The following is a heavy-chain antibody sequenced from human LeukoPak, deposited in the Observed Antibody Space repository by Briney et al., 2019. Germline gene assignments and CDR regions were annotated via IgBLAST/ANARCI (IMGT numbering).Heavy chain of an antibody. CDR2: INTDGSST. V-gene: IGHV3-74*01. J-gene: IGHJ6*03. D-gene: IGHD6-13*01. CDR3: AGGYHGVAASDMDV. Sequence: PGGSLRLSCAASGFTFSSYWMHWVRQAPGKGLVWVSRINTDGSSTSYADSVKGRFTISRDNAKNTLYLQMNSLRAEDTAVYYCAGGYHGVAASDMDVWGKGTTVTVSS. CDR1: GFTFSSYW.